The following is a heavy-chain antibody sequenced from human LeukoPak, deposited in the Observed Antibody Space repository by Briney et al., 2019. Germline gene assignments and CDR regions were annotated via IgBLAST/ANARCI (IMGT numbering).Heavy chain of an antibody. V-gene: IGHV4-59*01. CDR3: AREGVGATGDFDY. CDR2: IYYSGST. D-gene: IGHD1-26*01. J-gene: IGHJ4*02. CDR1: GGSISSYY. Sequence: SETLSLTCTVSGGSISSYYWSWIREPPGKGLEWIGYIYYSGSTNYNPSLKSRVTISIDTSKNQFSLKLSSVTAADTAVYYCAREGVGATGDFDYWGQGTLATVSS.